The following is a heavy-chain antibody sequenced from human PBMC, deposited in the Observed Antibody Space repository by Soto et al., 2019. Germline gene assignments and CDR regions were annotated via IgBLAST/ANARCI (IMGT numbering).Heavy chain of an antibody. V-gene: IGHV1-69*02. Sequence: QVQLVQSGAEVKKPGSSVKVSCKASGGTFSSYTISWVRQAPGQGLEWMGRIIPILGIANYAQKFQGRVTITAXXSXSXXYMELSSLRSEDTAVYYCASIDGVAVAGSHNWFDLWGQGTLVTVSS. CDR3: ASIDGVAVAGSHNWFDL. D-gene: IGHD6-19*01. CDR2: IIPILGIA. J-gene: IGHJ5*02. CDR1: GGTFSSYT.